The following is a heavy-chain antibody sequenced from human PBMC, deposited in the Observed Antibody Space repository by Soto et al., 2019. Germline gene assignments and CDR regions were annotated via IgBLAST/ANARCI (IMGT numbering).Heavy chain of an antibody. CDR3: AGEPSVGSNAFDI. J-gene: IGHJ3*02. D-gene: IGHD2-2*01. CDR2: INHSGST. V-gene: IGHV4-34*09. Sequence: SETLSLTCAVYGRSFSGYYWSWIRQPPGKGLEWIGEINHSGSTNYNPSLKSRVTISVDTSKNQFSLKLSSVTVADTAVYYCAGEPSVGSNAFDIWGQGTMVTV. CDR1: GRSFSGYY.